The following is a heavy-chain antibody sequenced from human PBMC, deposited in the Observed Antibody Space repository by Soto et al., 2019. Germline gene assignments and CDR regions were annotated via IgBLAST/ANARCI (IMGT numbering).Heavy chain of an antibody. CDR2: IWYDGSNK. D-gene: IGHD2-8*02. V-gene: IGHV3-33*01. CDR3: ARDPSKSFYWSDGMDV. Sequence: GGSLRLSCAASGFTFSSYGMHWVHQAPGKGLEWVAVIWYDGSNKYYADSVKGRFTISRDNSKNTLYLQMNSLRAEDTAVYYCARDPSKSFYWSDGMDVWGQGTTVTVSS. CDR1: GFTFSSYG. J-gene: IGHJ6*02.